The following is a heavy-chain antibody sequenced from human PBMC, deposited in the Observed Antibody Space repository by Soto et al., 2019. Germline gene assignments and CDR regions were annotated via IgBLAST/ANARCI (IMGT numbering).Heavy chain of an antibody. CDR1: GFSLSTSGVG. D-gene: IGHD4-17*01. CDR2: IYWDDDK. J-gene: IGHJ2*01. Sequence: QITLKESGPTLVKPTQTLTLTCTFSGFSLSTSGVGVGWIRQPPGKALEWLALIYWDDDKLYSPSLKSRLTISKATSKIQVVLTMTNMQPVDTAAYYCAHIYYGDYAWYYDLWGRGTLVTVSS. V-gene: IGHV2-5*02. CDR3: AHIYYGDYAWYYDL.